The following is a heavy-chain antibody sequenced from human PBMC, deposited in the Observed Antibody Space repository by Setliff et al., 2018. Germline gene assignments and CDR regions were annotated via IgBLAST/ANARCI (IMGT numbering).Heavy chain of an antibody. CDR3: ARGRDFWSGYLVY. CDR2: INHSGST. V-gene: IGHV4-34*01. D-gene: IGHD3-3*01. CDR1: GGSFSGYY. Sequence: PSETLSLTCAVYGGSFSGYYWSWIRQPPGKGLEWIGEINHSGSTNYNPSLKSRVTISVDTSKNQFSLKLSSVTAADTAVYYCARGRDFWSGYLVYWGQGTLVTVSS. J-gene: IGHJ4*02.